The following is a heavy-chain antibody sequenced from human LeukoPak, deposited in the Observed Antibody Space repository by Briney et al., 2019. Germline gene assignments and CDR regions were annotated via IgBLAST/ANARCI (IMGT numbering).Heavy chain of an antibody. V-gene: IGHV3-9*01. CDR3: ARGDDSGSYRDTFDY. CDR1: GFTFDDYA. J-gene: IGHJ4*02. D-gene: IGHD3-10*01. Sequence: GGSLRLSCAASGFTFDDYAMHWVRQAPGKGLEWVSGISWNSGSIGYAGSVKGRFTISRDNAKNSLYLQMNSLRAEDTAFYYCARGDDSGSYRDTFDYWGRGTLVTVSS. CDR2: ISWNSGSI.